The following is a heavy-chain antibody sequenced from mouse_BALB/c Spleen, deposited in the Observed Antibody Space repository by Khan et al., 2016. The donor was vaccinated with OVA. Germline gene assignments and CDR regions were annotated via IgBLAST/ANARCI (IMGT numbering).Heavy chain of an antibody. Sequence: VQLKESGAELVRPGALVKLSCKGSGFKIKDYYMHWVKQRPEQGLEWIGWIDPENGNTIYDPKLQGKANITADTSSNKAYLQLSSLEAVDIAVYYCARSGYCAWFAYWGQVTLVTVSA. CDR2: IDPENGNT. V-gene: IGHV14-1*02. CDR1: GFKIKDYY. J-gene: IGHJ3*01. CDR3: ARSGYCAWFAY. D-gene: IGHD4-1*01.